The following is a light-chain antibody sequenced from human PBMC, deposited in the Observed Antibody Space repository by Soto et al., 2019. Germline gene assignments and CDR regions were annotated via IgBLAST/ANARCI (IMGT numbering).Light chain of an antibody. CDR1: QGISSY. J-gene: IGKJ5*01. CDR3: QQYYSYPRIT. V-gene: IGKV1-8*01. CDR2: AAS. Sequence: AIRMTQSPSSLSASTGDRVTITCRASQGISSYLAWYQQKPGKAPKLLIYAASTLQSGVPSRFSGSGSGTDFTLTISCLQSEDFATYYCQQYYSYPRITFSQGTRLEIK.